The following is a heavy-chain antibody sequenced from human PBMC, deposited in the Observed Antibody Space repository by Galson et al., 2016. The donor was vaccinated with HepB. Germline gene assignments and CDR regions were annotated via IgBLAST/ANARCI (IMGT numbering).Heavy chain of an antibody. V-gene: IGHV2-70*11. CDR1: GFSLSTNGMC. CDR2: IDWDDDK. D-gene: IGHD6-19*01. CDR3: ARTGTVAVSGFDY. J-gene: IGHJ4*02. Sequence: PALVKPTQTLTLTCTFSGFSLSTNGMCVSWIRQPPGKALEWLARIDWDDDKYYATSLKTRLTIPKDTSKNQVVLTMTDVNPVDTATYYCARTGTVAVSGFDYWGQGTLVTVSS.